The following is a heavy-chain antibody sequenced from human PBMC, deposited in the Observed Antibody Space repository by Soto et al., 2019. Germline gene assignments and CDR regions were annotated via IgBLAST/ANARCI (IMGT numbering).Heavy chain of an antibody. CDR3: ARGYSYGGNWYFDL. D-gene: IGHD5-18*01. V-gene: IGHV3-13*01. CDR1: GFTFSSYD. Sequence: EVQLVESGGGLVQPGGSLRLSCAASGFTFSSYDMHWVRQATGKGLEWVSAIGTAGDTYYPGSVKGRFTISREIAKNSLYLQMNSLRAGDTAVYYCARGYSYGGNWYFDLWGRGTLVTVSS. J-gene: IGHJ2*01. CDR2: IGTAGDT.